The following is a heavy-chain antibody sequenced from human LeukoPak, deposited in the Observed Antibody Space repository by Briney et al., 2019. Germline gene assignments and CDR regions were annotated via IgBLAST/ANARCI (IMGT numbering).Heavy chain of an antibody. J-gene: IGHJ3*02. Sequence: WVRQHPGKGLEWIGYIYYSGSTYYNPSLKSPVTISVDTSKNQFSLKLSSVTAADTAVYYCARALGNYDAFDIWGQGTMVTVSS. CDR2: IYYSGST. V-gene: IGHV4-31*01. D-gene: IGHD1-1*01. CDR3: ARALGNYDAFDI.